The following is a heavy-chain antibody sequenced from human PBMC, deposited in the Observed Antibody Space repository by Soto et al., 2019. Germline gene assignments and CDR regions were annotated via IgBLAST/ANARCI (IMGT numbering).Heavy chain of an antibody. CDR2: IYYSGST. Sequence: PSETLSLTCTVSGCSLSSVGYYWRWIRPHPGKGLEWIGYIYYSGSTYYNPSLKSRVTISVDTSKNQSSLKLSSVTAADTAVYYCARVSLNYDILTGQSPNYYYYGMDVWGQGTTVTVSS. D-gene: IGHD3-9*01. V-gene: IGHV4-31*03. CDR1: GCSLSSVGYY. J-gene: IGHJ6*02. CDR3: ARVSLNYDILTGQSPNYYYYGMDV.